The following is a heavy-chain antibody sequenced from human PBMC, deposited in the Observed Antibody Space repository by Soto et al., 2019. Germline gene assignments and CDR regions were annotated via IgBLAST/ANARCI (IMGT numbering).Heavy chain of an antibody. D-gene: IGHD2-2*01. V-gene: IGHV5-51*01. J-gene: IGHJ6*02. CDR2: VYPGDSDT. CDR1: GYSFNSYW. CDR3: VRHGGHCVSPACYPWAYGMDV. Sequence: PGESLKISCKGSGYSFNSYWIGWLRQMPGKVLEWMGVVYPGDSDTRYSPSFQGHVTISADKSISTAYLQWSSLKASDTAVYYCVRHGGHCVSPACYPWAYGMDVWGQGTTVTVSS.